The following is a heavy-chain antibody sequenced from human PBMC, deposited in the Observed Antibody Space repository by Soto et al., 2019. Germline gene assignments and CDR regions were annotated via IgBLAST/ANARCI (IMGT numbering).Heavy chain of an antibody. V-gene: IGHV3-30-3*01. CDR1: GFTFNYYP. J-gene: IGHJ6*02. Sequence: QMQLVESGGGVVQPGGSLRLSCAASGFTFNYYPMHWVRQAPGKGLEWVAVVSFDGSNKYYADSVKGRFTISKDNSKNTQYLQMNSLRREDTAVYYGATLPGPLVAVLYIYPLDGREAMSDVDVWGQGTTVTVSS. CDR2: VSFDGSNK. CDR3: ATLPGPLVAVLYIYPLDGREAMSDVDV. D-gene: IGHD6-19*01.